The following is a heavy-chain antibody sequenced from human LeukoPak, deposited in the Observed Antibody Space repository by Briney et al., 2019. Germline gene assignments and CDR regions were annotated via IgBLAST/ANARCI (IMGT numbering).Heavy chain of an antibody. D-gene: IGHD3-10*01. Sequence: ASVKVSCKASGYSFTAFYIHWVRQAPGQGLEWMGWIHPRSGETNYAYKFRGRVTMTRDTSISTTYMDLGSLGSDDTAVYYCARDGGYGTGSYYRGCFDYWGQGTLVSVSS. CDR3: ARDGGYGTGSYYRGCFDY. CDR1: GYSFTAFY. CDR2: IHPRSGET. V-gene: IGHV1-2*02. J-gene: IGHJ4*02.